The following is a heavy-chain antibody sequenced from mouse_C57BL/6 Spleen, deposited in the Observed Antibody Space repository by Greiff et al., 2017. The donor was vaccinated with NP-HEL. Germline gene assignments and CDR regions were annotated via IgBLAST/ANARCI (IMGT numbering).Heavy chain of an antibody. J-gene: IGHJ3*01. CDR2: IDPENGDT. V-gene: IGHV14-4*01. Sequence: EVQLQQSGAELVRPGASVKLSCTASGFNIKDDYMHWVKQRPEQGLEWIGWIDPENGDTEYASKFQGKATITADTSSNTAYLQLSSLTSEDTAVYYCTTPSYYSNYYWFAYWGQGTLVTVSA. CDR3: TTPSYYSNYYWFAY. D-gene: IGHD2-5*01. CDR1: GFNIKDDY.